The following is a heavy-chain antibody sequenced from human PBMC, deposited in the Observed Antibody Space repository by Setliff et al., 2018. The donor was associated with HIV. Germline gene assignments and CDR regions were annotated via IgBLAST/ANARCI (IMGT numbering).Heavy chain of an antibody. CDR3: ARVDMGYYYDSSGYSHFDH. Sequence: ASVKVSCKASGYSFTDYYIHWVRQAPGQGLEWMGWIKPKSDGTNYAQKFQGWITMTRDTSISTAYMELSRLRSDDTAVYYCARVDMGYYYDSSGYSHFDHWGQGTLVTVSS. D-gene: IGHD3-22*01. J-gene: IGHJ4*02. CDR1: GYSFTDYY. V-gene: IGHV1-2*04. CDR2: IKPKSDGT.